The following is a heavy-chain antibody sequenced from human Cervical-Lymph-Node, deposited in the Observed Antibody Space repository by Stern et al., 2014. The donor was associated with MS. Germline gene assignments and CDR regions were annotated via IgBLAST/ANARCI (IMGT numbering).Heavy chain of an antibody. Sequence: VQLVESGGGLVQPGGSLRLSCAASGFTFSSYWLHWVRQAPGKGLAWVSRIDTDGGTTNYAASVKGRFTISRDNAENTLYLQMNSLRAEDTAVYYCARDSSGRDDFWGQGTLVTVSS. CDR3: ARDSSGRDDF. D-gene: IGHD6-25*01. J-gene: IGHJ4*02. V-gene: IGHV3-74*01. CDR2: IDTDGGTT. CDR1: GFTFSSYW.